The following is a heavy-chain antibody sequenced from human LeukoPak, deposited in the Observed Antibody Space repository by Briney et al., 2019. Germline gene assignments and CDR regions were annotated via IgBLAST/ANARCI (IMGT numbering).Heavy chain of an antibody. D-gene: IGHD5-18*01. CDR1: GGSISSYY. V-gene: IGHV4-59*01. J-gene: IGHJ4*02. Sequence: SETLSLTCTVSGGSISSYYWSWIRQPPGKGLEWIGYIYYSGSTIYNPSLKSRVTISVDTSKNQFSLKLSSVTAADTAVYYCARVAGYSYGLDYWGQGTLVTVSS. CDR2: IYYSGST. CDR3: ARVAGYSYGLDY.